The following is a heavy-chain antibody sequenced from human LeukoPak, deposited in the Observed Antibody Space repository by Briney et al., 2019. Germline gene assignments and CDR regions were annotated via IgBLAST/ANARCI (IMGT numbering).Heavy chain of an antibody. Sequence: GRSLRLSCAASGFTFSRYDMYWVRQAPGKGLEWVAVISYDGSSKYYADSVKGRFTISRDNSKNTLFLQMSNLRAEDTAVYYCAREGYYGSGTYFDYWGQGTLVTVSS. CDR1: GFTFSRYD. J-gene: IGHJ4*02. CDR2: ISYDGSSK. V-gene: IGHV3-30-3*01. D-gene: IGHD3-10*01. CDR3: AREGYYGSGTYFDY.